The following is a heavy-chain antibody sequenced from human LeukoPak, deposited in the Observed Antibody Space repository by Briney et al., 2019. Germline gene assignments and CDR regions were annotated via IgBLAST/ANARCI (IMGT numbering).Heavy chain of an antibody. Sequence: GGSLRLSCAASGFTFDDYAMHWVRQAPGKGLEWVSLISWDGGSTYYADSVKGRFTIPRDNSKNSLYLQMNSLRAEDTALYYCAKDGYSSSWYGLRYYYYYYMDVWGKGTTVTVSS. D-gene: IGHD6-13*01. V-gene: IGHV3-43D*03. CDR2: ISWDGGST. CDR3: AKDGYSSSWYGLRYYYYYYMDV. J-gene: IGHJ6*03. CDR1: GFTFDDYA.